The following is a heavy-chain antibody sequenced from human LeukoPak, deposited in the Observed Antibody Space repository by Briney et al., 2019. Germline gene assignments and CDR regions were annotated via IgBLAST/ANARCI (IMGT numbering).Heavy chain of an antibody. Sequence: KTSETLSLTCTVSGGSISSSSYYWGWIRQPPGKGLEWIGTIYYSGSTYYNPSLKSRVTISVDTSKNQFSLKLGSVTAGDTAVYNCAIQSSPGLELRRAHFDYWGQGTLVTVSS. J-gene: IGHJ4*02. CDR2: IYYSGST. CDR3: AIQSSPGLELRRAHFDY. CDR1: GGSISSSSYY. D-gene: IGHD1-7*01. V-gene: IGHV4-39*01.